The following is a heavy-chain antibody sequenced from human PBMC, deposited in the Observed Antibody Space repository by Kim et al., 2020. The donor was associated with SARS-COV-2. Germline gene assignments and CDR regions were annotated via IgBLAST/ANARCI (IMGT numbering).Heavy chain of an antibody. V-gene: IGHV3-23*01. CDR1: GFTFSSYA. Sequence: GGSLRLSCAASGFTFSSYAMSWVRQAPGKGLEWVSAISGSGGSTYYADSVKGRFTISRDNSKNTLYLQMNGLRAEDTAVYYCATQRTRYYYYYGMDVWGQGTTVTVSS. CDR2: ISGSGGST. CDR3: ATQRTRYYYYYGMDV. D-gene: IGHD1-7*01. J-gene: IGHJ6*02.